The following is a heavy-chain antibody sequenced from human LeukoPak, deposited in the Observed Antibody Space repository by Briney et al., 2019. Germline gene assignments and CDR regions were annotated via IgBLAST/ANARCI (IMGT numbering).Heavy chain of an antibody. V-gene: IGHV3-15*04. CDR3: TTLAVAG. J-gene: IGHJ4*02. CDR1: GFTFNNAW. Sequence: GGSLRLSCAASGFTFNNAWMSWVRQAPGKGLEWVGRIESKTDGGTADHAAPVKGRFTISRDDSEITLYLQMNSLKTEDTAMYYCTTLAVAGGGQGTLVTVSS. CDR2: IESKTDGGTA. D-gene: IGHD6-19*01.